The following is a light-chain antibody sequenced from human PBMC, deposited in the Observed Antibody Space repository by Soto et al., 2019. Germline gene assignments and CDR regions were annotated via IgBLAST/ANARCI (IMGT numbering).Light chain of an antibody. CDR3: QQYGSSFS. CDR1: QSVSSNS. Sequence: EIVLTQSPGTLSLSPGERATLSCRASQSVSSNSLAWYQQKPGQAPRLLVYGASNRATGIPDRFSGSGSGTDFTLTISRLEPEDFAVYFCQQYGSSFSFGPGTKVDIK. J-gene: IGKJ3*01. CDR2: GAS. V-gene: IGKV3-20*01.